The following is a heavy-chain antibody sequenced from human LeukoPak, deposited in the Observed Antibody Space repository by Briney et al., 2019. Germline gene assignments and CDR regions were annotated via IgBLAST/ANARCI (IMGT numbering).Heavy chain of an antibody. CDR3: ARGLKYSSSWYCRW. D-gene: IGHD6-13*01. Sequence: PGGSLRLSCAASGFTFSSYSMNWVRQAPGKGLEWVSYISSSSSTIYYADSVKGRFTISRDNAKNSLYLQMNSLRAEDTAVYYCARGLKYSSSWYCRWWGQGALVTVSS. CDR1: GFTFSSYS. V-gene: IGHV3-48*01. CDR2: ISSSSSTI. J-gene: IGHJ4*02.